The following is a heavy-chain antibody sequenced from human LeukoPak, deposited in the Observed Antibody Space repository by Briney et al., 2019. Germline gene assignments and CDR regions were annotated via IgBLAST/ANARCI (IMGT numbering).Heavy chain of an antibody. V-gene: IGHV3-74*01. CDR1: GFTFNSYW. CDR3: ARYEQRPGVTASDP. CDR2: INPDGSWT. D-gene: IGHD2-21*02. J-gene: IGHJ5*02. Sequence: GGSLRLSCAASGFTFNSYWMVWFRQAPGKGLVWVSCINPDGSWTLHADSVKGRFAISRDYARNALYLQMNSLGVEDTAMYYCARYEQRPGVTASDPWSQGTLVTLSS.